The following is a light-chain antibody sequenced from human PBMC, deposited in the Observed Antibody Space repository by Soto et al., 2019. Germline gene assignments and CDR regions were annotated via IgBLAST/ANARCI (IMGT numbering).Light chain of an antibody. CDR2: DIS. CDR1: SIESKS. V-gene: IGLV3-21*02. Sequence: SYELTQAPSVSVAPGQTARITCGGTSIESKSVHWYQQKPGQAPVLVVYDISDRPSGIPERFSGSNSKNTATLTISRVEAGDEADYYCQVWDSSSDPYVFGSGTKLTVL. J-gene: IGLJ1*01. CDR3: QVWDSSSDPYV.